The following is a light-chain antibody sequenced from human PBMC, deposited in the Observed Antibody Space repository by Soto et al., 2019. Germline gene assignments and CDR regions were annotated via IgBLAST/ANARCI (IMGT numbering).Light chain of an antibody. J-gene: IGLJ2*01. CDR2: EVS. CDR3: CSYTSISTGVL. V-gene: IGLV2-14*01. CDR1: SSDVGDYSY. Sequence: QSALTQPASASGSPGQSITISCTGASSDVGDYSYVSWYQHHPGQAPELLIYEVSNRPSGVSHRFSGSKSGNTASLTISGLQAEDEADYYCCSYTSISTGVLFGGGTKLTVL.